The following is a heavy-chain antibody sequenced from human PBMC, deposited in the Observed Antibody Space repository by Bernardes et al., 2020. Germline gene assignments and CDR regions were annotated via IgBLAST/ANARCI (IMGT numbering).Heavy chain of an antibody. V-gene: IGHV2-70*04. D-gene: IGHD6-13*01. CDR3: ARTIAAAGHFDY. Sequence: SGPTLVKPTQTLTLTCTFSGFSLSTSGMRVSWIRQPPGKALEWLARIDWDDEKFYSTSLKTRLTISKDTSKNQVVLTMTNLDPVDTATYYCARTIAAAGHFDYWGQGTLVTGSS. CDR1: GFSLSTSGMR. J-gene: IGHJ4*02. CDR2: IDWDDEK.